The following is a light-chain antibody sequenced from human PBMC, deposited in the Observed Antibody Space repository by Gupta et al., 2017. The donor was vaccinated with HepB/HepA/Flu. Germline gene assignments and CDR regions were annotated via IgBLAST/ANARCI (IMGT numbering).Light chain of an antibody. CDR3: QQYGRSPWT. J-gene: IGKJ1*01. Sequence: EIVLTQSPGTLSLSPGERATLSCRASQSVSSSYLARYQQKPGQAPRLLIYGASSRATGIPDRFSGSGSGTDFTLTISRLEPEDFAVYYCQQYGRSPWTLGQGTKVEIK. CDR1: QSVSSSY. CDR2: GAS. V-gene: IGKV3-20*01.